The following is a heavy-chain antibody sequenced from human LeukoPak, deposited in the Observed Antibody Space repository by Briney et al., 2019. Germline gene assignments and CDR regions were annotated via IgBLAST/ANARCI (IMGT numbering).Heavy chain of an antibody. Sequence: EASVNVSCKASGYTFTSYGIRWVRQAPGQGLEWMGWISTYNGYTNYAQKLQGRLTMTTRTSTSTAYMELRSLKSDDSAMYFCARDLMTTQSSFYYAMDVWGLGTTVTVSS. CDR2: ISTYNGYT. CDR3: ARDLMTTQSSFYYAMDV. J-gene: IGHJ6*02. CDR1: GYTFTSYG. D-gene: IGHD4-11*01. V-gene: IGHV1-18*01.